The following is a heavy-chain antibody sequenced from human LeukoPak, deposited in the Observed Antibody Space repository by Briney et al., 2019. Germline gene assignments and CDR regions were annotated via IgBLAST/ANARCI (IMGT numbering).Heavy chain of an antibody. D-gene: IGHD6-19*01. CDR2: IYYSGST. CDR1: GGSISSYY. V-gene: IGHV4-59*01. CDR3: ARDAGYSSGIDY. J-gene: IGHJ4*02. Sequence: SETLSLTCTVSGGSISSYYWSWIRQPPGKGLEWIGYIYYSGSTNYNPSLKSRVTISVDTSKNQFSLKLSSVTAADTAVYYCARDAGYSSGIDYWGQRTLVTVSS.